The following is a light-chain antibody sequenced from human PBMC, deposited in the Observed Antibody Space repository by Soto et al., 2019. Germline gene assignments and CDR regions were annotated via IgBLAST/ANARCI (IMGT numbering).Light chain of an antibody. CDR3: HEGHNWPPT. J-gene: IGKJ2*01. Sequence: EIVMTQSPATLSLSPGERAALSCRATQSINSELAWYQQKPGQPPRLLIYGASTKATGIPARFTGSESGSEFNLTISGLQSEDFADYYGHEGHNWPPTVGQGTRVEI. CDR2: GAS. CDR1: QSINSE. V-gene: IGKV3-15*01.